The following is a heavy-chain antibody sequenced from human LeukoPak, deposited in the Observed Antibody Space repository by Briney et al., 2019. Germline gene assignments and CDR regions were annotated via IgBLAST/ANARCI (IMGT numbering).Heavy chain of an antibody. CDR3: ARNDYFDY. J-gene: IGHJ4*02. CDR2: ISGSGGST. V-gene: IGHV3-23*01. Sequence: GGPLRLSCAASGFSFTTYGMSWVRQAPGKGLEWVSAISGSGGSTYYADSMKGRFTISKDNSKNTLYLQMNSLRAEDTAVYYCARNDYFDYWGQGTLVTVSS. CDR1: GFSFTTYG.